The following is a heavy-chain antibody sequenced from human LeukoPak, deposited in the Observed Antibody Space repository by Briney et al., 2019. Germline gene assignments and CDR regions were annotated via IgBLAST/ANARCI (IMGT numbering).Heavy chain of an antibody. CDR3: ARAEGPYDFWSGDDY. CDR1: GFTFSSYV. CDR2: IRYDGSNK. J-gene: IGHJ4*02. V-gene: IGHV3-30*02. D-gene: IGHD3-3*01. Sequence: GGSLRLSCAASGFTFSSYVMHWVRQAPGKGLEWVAFIRYDGSNKYYADSVKGRFTISRDNAKNSLYLQMNSLRAEDTAVYYCARAEGPYDFWSGDDYWGQGTLVTVSS.